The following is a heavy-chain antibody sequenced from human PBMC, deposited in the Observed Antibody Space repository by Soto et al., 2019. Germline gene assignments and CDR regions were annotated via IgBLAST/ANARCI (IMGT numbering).Heavy chain of an antibody. CDR3: ARCGPGIAVTIDAFDI. J-gene: IGHJ3*02. Sequence: EVQLVESGGGLVQPGGSLRLSCAASGFTVSSNYMSWVRQAPGKGLEWVSVIYSGGSTYYADSVKGRFTISRDNSKNTLYLQMNCLRAEDTAVYYCARCGPGIAVTIDAFDIWGQGTMVTVSS. CDR1: GFTVSSNY. CDR2: IYSGGST. V-gene: IGHV3-66*01. D-gene: IGHD6-19*01.